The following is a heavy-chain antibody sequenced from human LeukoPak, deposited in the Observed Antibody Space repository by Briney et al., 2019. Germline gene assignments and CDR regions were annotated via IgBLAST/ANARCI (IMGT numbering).Heavy chain of an antibody. J-gene: IGHJ4*02. CDR1: GGSFSGYY. D-gene: IGHD1-26*01. CDR3: ARGALKWELPPIRARKSYYFDY. Sequence: SETLSLTCAVYGGSFSGYYWSWIRQPPGEGLEWIGEINHSGSTNYNPSLKSRVTISVDTSKNQFSLKLSSVTAADTAVYYCARGALKWELPPIRARKSYYFDYWGQGTLVTVSS. CDR2: INHSGST. V-gene: IGHV4-34*01.